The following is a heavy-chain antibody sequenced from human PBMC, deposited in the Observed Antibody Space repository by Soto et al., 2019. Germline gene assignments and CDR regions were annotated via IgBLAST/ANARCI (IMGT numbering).Heavy chain of an antibody. Sequence: EVQLVESGGGLVQPGGSLRLSCAASGFTVSTYYISWVRQATGKGLAWVSVIYSAGSTDFADSVKGRFTVSIDNSKNTLYLQMSSLRPADTAVYYCARVPSSSYHYFDHWGQGTLVTVSS. CDR2: IYSAGST. V-gene: IGHV3-66*01. CDR3: ARVPSSSYHYFDH. D-gene: IGHD6-13*01. CDR1: GFTVSTYY. J-gene: IGHJ4*02.